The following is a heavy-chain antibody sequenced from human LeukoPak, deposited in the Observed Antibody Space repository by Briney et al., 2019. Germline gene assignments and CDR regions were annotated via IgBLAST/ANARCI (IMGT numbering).Heavy chain of an antibody. CDR2: ISSSSSTI. CDR1: GFTFSSYS. J-gene: IGHJ3*02. V-gene: IGHV3-48*01. CDR3: ASPIRFHDAFDI. Sequence: GGSLRLSCAASGFTFSSYSMSWPRQAPGKGLELVSYISSSSSTIYYADSVKGRFTTSRDNAKNSLYLQMNGLRGEDTAVYYCASPIRFHDAFDIWGQGTMVTVSS. D-gene: IGHD3-3*01.